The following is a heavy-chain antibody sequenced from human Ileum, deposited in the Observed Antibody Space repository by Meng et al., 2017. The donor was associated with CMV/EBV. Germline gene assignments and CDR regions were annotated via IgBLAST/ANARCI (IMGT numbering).Heavy chain of an antibody. D-gene: IGHD5-18*01. V-gene: IGHV3-74*01. CDR3: ATKHTVDTAMIYNWFDP. CDR2: INSDGSST. J-gene: IGHJ5*02. Sequence: GGSLRLSCAASGFTFSSYWMHWVRQAPGKGLVWVSRINSDGSSTSYADSVKGRFTISRDNAKNTLYLQMNSLRAEDTAVYYCATKHTVDTAMIYNWFDPWGQGTLVTVSS. CDR1: GFTFSSYW.